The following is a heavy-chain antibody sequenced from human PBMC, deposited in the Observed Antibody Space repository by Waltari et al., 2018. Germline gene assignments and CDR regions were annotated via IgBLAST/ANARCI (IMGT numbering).Heavy chain of an antibody. J-gene: IGHJ5*02. Sequence: QVQLVQSGAEVKKPGSSVRVSCKASGGTLSSYPISWVRQAPGQGLEWMGRLIPCLERANYAQRLQGRLTITADKSTNTAYMELASLTAEDTAVYYCARPTGDSTASSNWFDPWGQGTLVTVSS. V-gene: IGHV1-69*04. CDR3: ARPTGDSTASSNWFDP. D-gene: IGHD6-6*01. CDR2: LIPCLERA. CDR1: GGTLSSYP.